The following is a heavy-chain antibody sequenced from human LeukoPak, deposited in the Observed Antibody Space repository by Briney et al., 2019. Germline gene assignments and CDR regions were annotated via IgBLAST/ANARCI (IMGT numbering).Heavy chain of an antibody. CDR3: ARDAGYYYGPGSSSDY. J-gene: IGHJ4*02. CDR2: ISSSSSYI. V-gene: IGHV3-21*01. CDR1: GFTFSSYS. D-gene: IGHD3-10*01. Sequence: GGSLRLSCAASGFTFSSYSMNWVRQAPGKGLEWVSSISSSSSYIYYADSVKGRFTISRDNAKNSLYLQMNSLRAEDTAVYYCARDAGYYYGPGSSSDYWGQGTLVTVSS.